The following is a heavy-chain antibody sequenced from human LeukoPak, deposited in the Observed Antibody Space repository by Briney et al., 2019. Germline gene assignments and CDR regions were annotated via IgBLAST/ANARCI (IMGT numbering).Heavy chain of an antibody. V-gene: IGHV4-34*01. CDR3: ARLTRMVRGVILAYYYYMDV. CDR2: INHSGST. D-gene: IGHD3-10*01. J-gene: IGHJ6*03. Sequence: ASETLSLTCAVYGGSFSGYYWSWIRQPPGKGLEWIGEINHSGSTNYNPSLKSRVTISVDTSKNQFSLKLSSVTAADTAVYYCARLTRMVRGVILAYYYYMDVWGKGTTVTISS. CDR1: GGSFSGYY.